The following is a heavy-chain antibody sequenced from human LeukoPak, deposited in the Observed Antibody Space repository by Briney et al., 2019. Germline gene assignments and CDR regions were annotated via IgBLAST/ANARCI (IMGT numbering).Heavy chain of an antibody. CDR1: GFTLSSYS. J-gene: IGHJ4*02. V-gene: IGHV3-21*01. Sequence: GGSLRLSCAASGFTLSSYSMNWVRQAPGKGLEWVSSISSSSSYIYYADSVKGRFTISRDNAKNSLYLQMNSLRAEDTAVYYCARDADPYYDFWSGYPEDYWGQGTLVTVSS. D-gene: IGHD3-3*01. CDR3: ARDADPYYDFWSGYPEDY. CDR2: ISSSSSYI.